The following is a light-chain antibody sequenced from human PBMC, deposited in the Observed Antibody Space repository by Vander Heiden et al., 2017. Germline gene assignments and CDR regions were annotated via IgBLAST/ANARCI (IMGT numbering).Light chain of an antibody. CDR1: QSVSSN. CDR2: GAS. V-gene: IGKV3-15*01. CDR3: QQYNNWPRRA. J-gene: IGKJ1*01. Sequence: DIVMTQSPATLSVSPGERATLSCRASQSVSSNLAWYQQKPGQAPRLLIYGASTRATGIPARLSGSGSGTEFTLTISSLQSEDFAVYYCQQYNNWPRRAFGQGTKVEIK.